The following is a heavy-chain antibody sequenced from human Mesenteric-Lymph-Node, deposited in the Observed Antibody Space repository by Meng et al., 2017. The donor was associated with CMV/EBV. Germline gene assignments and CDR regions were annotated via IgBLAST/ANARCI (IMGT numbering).Heavy chain of an antibody. J-gene: IGHJ4*02. Sequence: FTSYDINWVRQATGQGLEWMGWMNPISGHTGYAQNFQGRITMTRDTSISTAYMELSSLRSEDTAVYYCARGNYVMPTSYRLHPNDYWGQGTLVTVSS. V-gene: IGHV1-8*01. D-gene: IGHD2-2*01. CDR2: MNPISGHT. CDR3: ARGNYVMPTSYRLHPNDY. CDR1: FTSYD.